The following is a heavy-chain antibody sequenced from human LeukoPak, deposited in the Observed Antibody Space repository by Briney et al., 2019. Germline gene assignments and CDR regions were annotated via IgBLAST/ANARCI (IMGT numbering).Heavy chain of an antibody. J-gene: IGHJ3*02. CDR1: GGSVSSSSYY. D-gene: IGHD3-22*01. Sequence: SETLSLTCTVSGGSVSSSSYYWSWIRQPPGKGLEWIGYIYNSGSTNYNPSLKSRVTISADTSKNQFSLKLSSVTAADTAVYYCARVNYYDSRGYYHAFDIWGQGTMVTVSS. CDR3: ARVNYYDSRGYYHAFDI. CDR2: IYNSGST. V-gene: IGHV4-61*01.